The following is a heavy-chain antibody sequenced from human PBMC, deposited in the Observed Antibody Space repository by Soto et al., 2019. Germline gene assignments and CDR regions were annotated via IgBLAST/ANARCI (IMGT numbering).Heavy chain of an antibody. V-gene: IGHV3-21*01. CDR3: ALLTSGWYGDFDF. CDR1: GFTFSSYS. CDR2: ISSGHGDI. J-gene: IGHJ4*02. Sequence: DGQRVESGGGLVKPWGSLTLSCAASGFTFSSYSLSWVRQAPGKGLEWVSSISSGHGDIYYADSVKGRFIGSRDNAKNLLFLQMNNLRVEDTAVYYCALLTSGWYGDFDFWGQGTLVTVSS. D-gene: IGHD6-19*01.